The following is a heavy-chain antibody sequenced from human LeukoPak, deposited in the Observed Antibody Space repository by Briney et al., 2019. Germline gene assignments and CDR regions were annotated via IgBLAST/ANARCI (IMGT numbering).Heavy chain of an antibody. CDR2: ISSSSSYI. J-gene: IGHJ4*02. CDR3: AKPKWITMVRGVITVDY. V-gene: IGHV3-21*01. CDR1: GFTFSSYS. Sequence: PGGSLRLSCAASGFTFSSYSMNWVRQAPGKGLEWVSSISSSSSYIYYIDSVKGRFTISRDNAKNSLYLQMNSLRAEDTAVYYCAKPKWITMVRGVITVDYWGQGTLVTVSS. D-gene: IGHD3-10*01.